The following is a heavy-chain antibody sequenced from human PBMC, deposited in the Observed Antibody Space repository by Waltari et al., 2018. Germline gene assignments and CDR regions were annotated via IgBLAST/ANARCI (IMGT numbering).Heavy chain of an antibody. Sequence: QVQLQESGPGLVKPSETLSLTCTVSGGSISSYYWSWIRQPAGKGLEWIGRIYTSGSTNYNPSLKSRVTMSVDTSKNQFSLKLSSVTAADTAVYYCARYLPMPQERMGVGAFDIWGQGTMVTVSS. V-gene: IGHV4-4*07. J-gene: IGHJ3*02. CDR2: IYTSGST. CDR1: GGSISSYY. D-gene: IGHD2-15*01. CDR3: ARYLPMPQERMGVGAFDI.